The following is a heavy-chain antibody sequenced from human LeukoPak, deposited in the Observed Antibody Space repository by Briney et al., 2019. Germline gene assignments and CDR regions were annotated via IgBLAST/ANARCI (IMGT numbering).Heavy chain of an antibody. V-gene: IGHV4-61*02. CDR1: GGSISSSSYY. Sequence: PSETLSLTCTVSGGSISSSSYYWGWIRQPAGKGLEWIGRIYTSGSTNYNPSLKSRVTISVDTSKNQFSLKLSSVTAADTAVYYCARGYYDSSGHFDYWGQGTLVTVSS. D-gene: IGHD3-22*01. J-gene: IGHJ4*02. CDR2: IYTSGST. CDR3: ARGYYDSSGHFDY.